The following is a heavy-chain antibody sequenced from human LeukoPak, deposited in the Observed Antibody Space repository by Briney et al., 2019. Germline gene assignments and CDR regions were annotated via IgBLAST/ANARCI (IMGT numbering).Heavy chain of an antibody. D-gene: IGHD3-22*01. Sequence: GGPLRLSCLVTGFSFNNFAMHWVRQAPGKGVEGVAVISYAGTNKYYVDSVKGRFTISRDISKNTVYIHMDRLRDEDTAVYFCARGGYYYDTTGSPGDYWGQGTLVTVSS. CDR3: ARGGYYYDTTGSPGDY. J-gene: IGHJ4*02. CDR1: GFSFNNFA. CDR2: ISYAGTNK. V-gene: IGHV3-30*03.